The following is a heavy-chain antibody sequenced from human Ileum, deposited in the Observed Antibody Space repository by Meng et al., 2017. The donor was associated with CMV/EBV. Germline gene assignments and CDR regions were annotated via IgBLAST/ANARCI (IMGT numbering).Heavy chain of an antibody. D-gene: IGHD6-25*01. J-gene: IGHJ6*02. CDR3: AKDQQYCSSSGCPRRTIYYGMDV. CDR1: GFTFTSYG. CDR2: IRYDESNK. V-gene: IGHV3-30*02. Sequence: GESLKISCAASGFTFTSYGMHWVRQAPGKGLEWVAFIRYDESNKYYVDSVKGRFTISRDNSKNTLFLQMNSLTAEDTPVYYCAKDQQYCSSSGCPRRTIYYGMDVWGQGTRVTVSS.